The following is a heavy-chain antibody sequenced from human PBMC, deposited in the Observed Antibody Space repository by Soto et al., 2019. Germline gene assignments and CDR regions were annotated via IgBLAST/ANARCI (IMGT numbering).Heavy chain of an antibody. Sequence: SETLSLTCAVSGDSISSDKLWSWIRQPPGKGLQWIGEIYHSGSTKYNPSLKSRVIISVDKSKNQFSLKLSSVTDADTAVYYCARGETQQQRDYWGQGTLVT. CDR1: GDSISSDKL. CDR2: IYHSGST. CDR3: ARGETQQQRDY. V-gene: IGHV4-4*02. J-gene: IGHJ4*02. D-gene: IGHD6-13*01.